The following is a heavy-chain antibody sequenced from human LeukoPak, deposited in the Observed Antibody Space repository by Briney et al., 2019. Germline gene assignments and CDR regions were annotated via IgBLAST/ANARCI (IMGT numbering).Heavy chain of an antibody. D-gene: IGHD2-8*02. CDR3: AEVTESDY. V-gene: IGHV3-30*02. CDR1: GFTFSSYS. J-gene: IGHJ4*02. CDR2: IRYDGSNK. Sequence: AGGSLRLSCAASGFTFSSYSMNWVRQAPGKGLEWVAFIRYDGSNKYYADSVKGRFTISRDNSKNTLYLQMNSLRAEDTAGYYCAEVTESDYWGQGTLVTVSS.